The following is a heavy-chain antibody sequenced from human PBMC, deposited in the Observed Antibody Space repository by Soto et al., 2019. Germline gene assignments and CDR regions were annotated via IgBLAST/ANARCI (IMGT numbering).Heavy chain of an antibody. J-gene: IGHJ3*02. D-gene: IGHD4-17*01. CDR1: GGSISSYY. V-gene: IGHV4-59*01. Sequence: QVQLQESGPGLVKPSETLSLTCTVSGGSISSYYWSWIRQPPGKGLEWIGYIYYSGSTNYNPSLKSRVTISVDTSKNQFSLKLSSVTAADTAVYYCARFYDGDYVGGGDAFDIWGQGTMVTVSS. CDR2: IYYSGST. CDR3: ARFYDGDYVGGGDAFDI.